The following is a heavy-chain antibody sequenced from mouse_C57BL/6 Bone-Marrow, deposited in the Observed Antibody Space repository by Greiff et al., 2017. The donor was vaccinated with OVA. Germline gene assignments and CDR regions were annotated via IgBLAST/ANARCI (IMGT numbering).Heavy chain of an antibody. V-gene: IGHV5-4*01. CDR1: GFTFSSYA. Sequence: EVKLVESGGGLVKPGGSLKLSCAASGFTFSSYAMSWVRQTPEKRLEWVATISDGGSYTYYPDNVKGRFTISRDNAKNNLYLQMSHLKSEDTAMYYCARDRTTVVAKGFAYWGQGTLVTVSA. CDR3: ARDRTTVVAKGFAY. J-gene: IGHJ3*01. D-gene: IGHD1-1*01. CDR2: ISDGGSYT.